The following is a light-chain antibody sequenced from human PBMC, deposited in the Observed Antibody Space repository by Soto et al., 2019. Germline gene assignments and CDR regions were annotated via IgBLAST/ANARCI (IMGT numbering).Light chain of an antibody. CDR2: GAS. CDR3: QQYGSLPYT. J-gene: IGKJ2*01. Sequence: EIVLTQSPGTLSLSPGERATLSCRASQSISSNYLAWYQQKPGQAPRLLIYGASSRTTGIPDRFSGSGSGTDFTLIISRLEPEDFAVYYCQQYGSLPYTFGQGTKLEIK. CDR1: QSISSNY. V-gene: IGKV3-20*01.